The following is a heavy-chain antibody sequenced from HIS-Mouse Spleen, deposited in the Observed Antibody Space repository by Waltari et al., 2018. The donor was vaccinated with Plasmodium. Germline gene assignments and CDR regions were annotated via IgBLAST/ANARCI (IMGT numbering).Heavy chain of an antibody. D-gene: IGHD2-15*01. J-gene: IGHJ4*02. CDR3: ARLVVVASKDSY. Sequence: QVQLQQWGAGLLKPSDSLSLTCAVYGGSFSVYYWSWVRQPPGKGLEWIGEIIHSVNTNYNPSLKSRVTISVDTSKNQFSQKLSSVTAADTAVYYCARLVVVASKDSYWGQGTLVTVSS. CDR2: IIHSVNT. V-gene: IGHV4-34*12. CDR1: GGSFSVYY.